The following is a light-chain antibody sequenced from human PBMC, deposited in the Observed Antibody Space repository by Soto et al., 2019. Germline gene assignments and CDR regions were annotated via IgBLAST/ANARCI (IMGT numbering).Light chain of an antibody. V-gene: IGKV3-11*01. CDR1: QTVSTY. CDR2: DAS. J-gene: IGKJ5*01. CDR3: QQRNNWQPDIT. Sequence: EIVLTQSPATLSLSPGERATLSCRASQTVSTYLAWYQQKPGQAPRLLIYDASNRATGIPARFSGSGSGTDFTLIIISLEPEDFAVYYCQQRNNWQPDITLGQGTRLDIK.